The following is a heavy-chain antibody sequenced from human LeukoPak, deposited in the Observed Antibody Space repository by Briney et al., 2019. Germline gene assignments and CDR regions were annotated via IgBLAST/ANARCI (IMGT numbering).Heavy chain of an antibody. Sequence: SQPLSPPCLVSGGSISSSSYYWDWIREPPGTGLERIGSMYYSGSTYYNPSLKSRVTISVDTSKNQFSLKLSSVTAADTAVYYCARQYYYDSSGYYFGYWGQGTLVTVSS. CDR1: GGSISSSSYY. V-gene: IGHV4-39*01. CDR3: ARQYYYDSSGYYFGY. CDR2: MYYSGST. D-gene: IGHD3-22*01. J-gene: IGHJ4*02.